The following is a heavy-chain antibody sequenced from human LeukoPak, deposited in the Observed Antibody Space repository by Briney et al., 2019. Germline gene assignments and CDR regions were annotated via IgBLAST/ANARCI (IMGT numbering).Heavy chain of an antibody. CDR1: GFTFSSYA. CDR3: ARGFMYSSSWYRRYFDL. D-gene: IGHD6-13*01. CDR2: ISYDGSNK. V-gene: IGHV3-30-3*01. J-gene: IGHJ2*01. Sequence: GGSLRLSCAASGFTFSSYAMPWVRQAPGKGLEWVAVISYDGSNKYYADSVKGRFTISRDNSKNTLYLQMNSLRAEDTAVCYCARGFMYSSSWYRRYFDLWGRGTLVTVSS.